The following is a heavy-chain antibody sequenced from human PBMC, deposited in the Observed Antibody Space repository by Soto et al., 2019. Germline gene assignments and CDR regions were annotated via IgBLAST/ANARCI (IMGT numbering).Heavy chain of an antibody. CDR3: ARGRTKRITGTTLKYYYYYYYMDV. D-gene: IGHD1-7*01. CDR2: INHSGST. Sequence: QVQLQQWGAGLLKPSETLSLTCAVYGGSFSGYYWSWIRQPPGKGLEWIGEINHSGSTNYNPSLKSRVTITVDTSKNQFSLKLSSVTAADTAVYYCARGRTKRITGTTLKYYYYYYYMDVWGKGTTVTVSS. CDR1: GGSFSGYY. J-gene: IGHJ6*03. V-gene: IGHV4-34*01.